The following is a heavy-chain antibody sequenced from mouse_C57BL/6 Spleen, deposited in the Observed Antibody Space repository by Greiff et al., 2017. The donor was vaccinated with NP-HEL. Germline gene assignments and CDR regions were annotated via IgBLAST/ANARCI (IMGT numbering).Heavy chain of an antibody. D-gene: IGHD1-1*01. CDR2: IHPSDSDT. CDR1: GYTFTSYW. V-gene: IGHV1-74*01. CDR3: SICGDYHYGSSNEWFAY. J-gene: IGHJ3*01. Sequence: QVQLQQPGAELVKPGASVKVSCKASGYTFTSYWMHWVKQRPGQGLEWIGRIHPSDSDTNYTQKFKGKATLTVDKSSSTAYMQFSSLTSEDSAVYSFSICGDYHYGSSNEWFAYWGQGTLLTVSA.